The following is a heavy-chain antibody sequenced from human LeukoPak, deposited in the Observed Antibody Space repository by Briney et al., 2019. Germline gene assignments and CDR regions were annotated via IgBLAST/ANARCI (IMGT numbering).Heavy chain of an antibody. V-gene: IGHV6-1*01. D-gene: IGHD2-2*01. J-gene: IGHJ3*02. CDR2: TYYRSKWYN. Sequence: SQTLSLTCAISGDSVSSNSAAWNWIRQSPSRGLEWLGRTYYRSKWYNDYAVSVKSRITINPDTSKNQFSLQLNSVTPEDTAVYYCAREGGYQPLLTGADAFDIWGQGTMVTVSS. CDR3: AREGGYQPLLTGADAFDI. CDR1: GDSVSSNSAA.